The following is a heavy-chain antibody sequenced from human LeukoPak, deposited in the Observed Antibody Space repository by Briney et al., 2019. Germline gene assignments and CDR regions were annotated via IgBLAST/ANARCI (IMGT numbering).Heavy chain of an antibody. V-gene: IGHV3-30-3*01. J-gene: IGHJ4*02. Sequence: GRSLRLSCAASGFTFSSYAMHWVRQAPGKGLEWVAVISYDGSNKYYADSVKGRFTISRDNSKNTLYLQMNSQRAEDTAVYSCAREQVWELAYCDYWGQGTLVTVSS. D-gene: IGHD3-10*01. CDR1: GFTFSSYA. CDR3: AREQVWELAYCDY. CDR2: ISYDGSNK.